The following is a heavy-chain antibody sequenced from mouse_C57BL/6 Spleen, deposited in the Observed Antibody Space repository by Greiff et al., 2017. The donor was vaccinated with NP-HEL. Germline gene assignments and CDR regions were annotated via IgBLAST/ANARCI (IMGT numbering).Heavy chain of an antibody. CDR3: ARHELGGAMDY. CDR1: GFTFSSYT. CDR2: ISGGGGNT. V-gene: IGHV5-9*01. Sequence: EVKLVESGGGLVKPGGSLKLSCAASGFTFSSYTMSWVRQTPEKRLEWVATISGGGGNTYYPDSVKGRFTISRDNAKNTLYLQMSSLRSEDTALYYCARHELGGAMDYWGQGTSVTVSS. D-gene: IGHD4-1*01. J-gene: IGHJ4*01.